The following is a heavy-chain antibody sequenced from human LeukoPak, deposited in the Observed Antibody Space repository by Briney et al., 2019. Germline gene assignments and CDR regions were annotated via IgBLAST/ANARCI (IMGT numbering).Heavy chain of an antibody. Sequence: PGGSLRLSCAASGFTFSSYSMNWVRQAPGKGLEWVSSISSGSTYIYYADSVKGRFTITRDNAKNSLCLQMNSLRAEDTAVYYCARDALTGDPSPDAFDIWGQGTMVTVSS. J-gene: IGHJ3*02. V-gene: IGHV3-21*01. D-gene: IGHD7-27*01. CDR3: ARDALTGDPSPDAFDI. CDR1: GFTFSSYS. CDR2: ISSGSTYI.